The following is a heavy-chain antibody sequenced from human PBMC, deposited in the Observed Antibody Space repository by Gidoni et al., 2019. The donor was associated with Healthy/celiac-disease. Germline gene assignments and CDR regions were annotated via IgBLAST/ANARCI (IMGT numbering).Heavy chain of an antibody. CDR3: AKDQAPSGYSSSSTFED. V-gene: IGHV3-9*01. Sequence: EVQLVESGGGLVQPGRSLRLSCAASGFTFDDYAMHWVRQAPGKGLEWVSGISWNSGSIGYADSVKGRFTISRDNAKNSLYLQMNSLRAEDTALYYCAKDQAPSGYSSSSTFEDWGQGTLVTVSS. CDR2: ISWNSGSI. CDR1: GFTFDDYA. D-gene: IGHD6-13*01. J-gene: IGHJ4*02.